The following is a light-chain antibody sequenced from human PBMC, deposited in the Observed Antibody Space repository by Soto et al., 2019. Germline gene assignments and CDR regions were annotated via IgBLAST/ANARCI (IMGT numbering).Light chain of an antibody. Sequence: QSVLTQPPSVSAAPGQKVTISCSGSSSNIGNNYVSWYQQLPGTAPKLLIYDNNKRPSGIPDRFSGSKSGTSATLGITGLQTGDEADYYCGTWDSSLSASVVFGGGTKATVL. CDR2: DNN. J-gene: IGLJ2*01. CDR3: GTWDSSLSASVV. CDR1: SSNIGNNY. V-gene: IGLV1-51*01.